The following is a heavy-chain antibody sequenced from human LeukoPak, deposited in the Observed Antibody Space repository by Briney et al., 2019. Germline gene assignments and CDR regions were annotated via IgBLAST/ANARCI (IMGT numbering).Heavy chain of an antibody. Sequence: PSETLSLTCAVYGGSFSGYYWSWIRQPPGKGLEWIGEINHSGSTNYNPSLKSRVTISVDTSKNQFSLKLSSVTAVDTAVYYCARAFTIFGVVIRYYFDYWGQGTLVTVSS. CDR2: INHSGST. J-gene: IGHJ4*02. V-gene: IGHV4-34*01. CDR3: ARAFTIFGVVIRYYFDY. CDR1: GGSFSGYY. D-gene: IGHD3-3*01.